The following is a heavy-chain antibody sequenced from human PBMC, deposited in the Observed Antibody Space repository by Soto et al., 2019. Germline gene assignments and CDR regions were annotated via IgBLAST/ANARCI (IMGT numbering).Heavy chain of an antibody. J-gene: IGHJ3*02. CDR2: ISYDGSNK. CDR1: GLTFSSYA. CDR3: ARDPFTMIVVVISHYAFYI. Sequence: GGSLRLSCAASGLTFSSYAMHWVRQAPGKGLEWVAVISYDGSNKYYADSVKGRFTISRDNSKNTLYLQMNSLRAEDTAVYYFARDPFTMIVVVISHYAFYIWGRGT. V-gene: IGHV3-30-3*01. D-gene: IGHD3-22*01.